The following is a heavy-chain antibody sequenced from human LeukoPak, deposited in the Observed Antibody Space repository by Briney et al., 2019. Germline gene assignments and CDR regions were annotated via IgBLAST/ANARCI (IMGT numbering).Heavy chain of an antibody. Sequence: PGESLKISCKGSGYNFITYWIAWVRQMPGKGLEWMGIIYPGDSDTRYSPAFQGQVTISADKSISTAYLQWSSLKASDTAMYYCARLAYSTTWSAARFDPWGQGTLVTVSS. V-gene: IGHV5-51*01. CDR2: IYPGDSDT. D-gene: IGHD3-16*01. CDR1: GYNFITYW. J-gene: IGHJ5*02. CDR3: ARLAYSTTWSAARFDP.